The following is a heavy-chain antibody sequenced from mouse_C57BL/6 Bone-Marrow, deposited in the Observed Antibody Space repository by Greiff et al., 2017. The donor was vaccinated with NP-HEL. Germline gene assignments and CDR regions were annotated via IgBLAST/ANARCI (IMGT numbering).Heavy chain of an antibody. V-gene: IGHV2-6-1*01. CDR1: GFSLTSYG. CDR3: ARQRTAQSAWFAY. J-gene: IGHJ3*01. D-gene: IGHD3-2*02. Sequence: QVQLKESGPGLVAPSQSLSITCTVSGFSLTSYGVHWVRQPPGKGLEWLVVIWSDGSTTYNSALKSRLSISKDNSKSQFFLKMNSLQTDDTSMYYCARQRTAQSAWFAYWGQGTLVTVSA. CDR2: IWSDGST.